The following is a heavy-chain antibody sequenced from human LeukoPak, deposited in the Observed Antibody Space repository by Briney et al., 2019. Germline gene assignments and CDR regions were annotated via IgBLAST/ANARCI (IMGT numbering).Heavy chain of an antibody. CDR2: ISSSGSTI. J-gene: IGHJ4*02. D-gene: IGHD5-24*01. Sequence: PGGSLRLSCVASGFSFSDYSMNWVRQAPGKGLEWVSYISSSGSTIYYAESVKGRFTISRDNAKNSLYLQLNSLRAEDTAVYYCARALGGFKKCFDFWGQGTLVTVSS. V-gene: IGHV3-48*04. CDR1: GFSFSDYS. CDR3: ARALGGFKKCFDF.